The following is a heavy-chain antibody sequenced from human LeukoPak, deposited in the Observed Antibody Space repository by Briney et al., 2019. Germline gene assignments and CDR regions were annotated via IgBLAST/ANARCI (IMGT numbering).Heavy chain of an antibody. CDR3: AKKYGDNLSAFDI. J-gene: IGHJ3*02. V-gene: IGHV3-23*01. Sequence: GGSLRLSCAASGFTFSHYAMSWVRQAPGEGLEWVSAITVSGTTAHYTDSVKGRFTISRDNSKNTLYLQMDSLRAEDTALYYCAKKYGDNLSAFDIWGQGTMVTVSS. CDR1: GFTFSHYA. CDR2: ITVSGTTA. D-gene: IGHD2-21*02.